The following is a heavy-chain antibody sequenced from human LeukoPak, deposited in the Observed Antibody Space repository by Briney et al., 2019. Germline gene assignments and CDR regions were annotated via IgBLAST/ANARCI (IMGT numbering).Heavy chain of an antibody. Sequence: VASVKVSCKASGYTFTSFGISWVRQAPGQGLEWMGWISAYNANTNYAQKLQGRVTMTTDTSTSTAYMELSRLRPDDTAVYYCARDGPAQMVDFDYWGQGTLVTVSS. CDR3: ARDGPAQMVDFDY. D-gene: IGHD3-10*01. V-gene: IGHV1-18*01. J-gene: IGHJ4*02. CDR2: ISAYNANT. CDR1: GYTFTSFG.